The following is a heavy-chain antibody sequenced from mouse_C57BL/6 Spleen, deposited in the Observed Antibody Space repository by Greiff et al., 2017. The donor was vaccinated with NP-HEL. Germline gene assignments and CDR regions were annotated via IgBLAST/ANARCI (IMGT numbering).Heavy chain of an antibody. J-gene: IGHJ3*01. D-gene: IGHD2-5*01. V-gene: IGHV1-55*01. CDR3: ARSAYYSNSWFAY. CDR2: IYPGSGST. Sequence: QVQLKQPGAELVKPGASVKMSCKASGYTFTSYWITWVKQRPGQGLEWIGDIYPGSGSTNYNEKFKSKATLTVDTSSSTAYMQLSSLTSEDSAVYYCARSAYYSNSWFAYWGQGTLVTVSA. CDR1: GYTFTSYW.